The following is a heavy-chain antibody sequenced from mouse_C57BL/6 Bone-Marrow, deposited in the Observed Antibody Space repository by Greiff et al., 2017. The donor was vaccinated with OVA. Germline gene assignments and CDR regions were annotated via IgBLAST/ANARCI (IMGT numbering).Heavy chain of an antibody. J-gene: IGHJ4*01. V-gene: IGHV6-3*01. CDR2: IRLKSDNYAT. D-gene: IGHD2-3*01. Sequence: EVKLVESGGGLVQPGGSMKLSCVASGFTFSNYWMNWVRQSPEKGLEWVAQIRLKSDNYATHYAESVKGRLTISRDDSKSSVYLQMNNLRAEDTGIYYCTGEGWTLYYYAMDYWGQGTSVTVSS. CDR3: TGEGWTLYYYAMDY. CDR1: GFTFSNYW.